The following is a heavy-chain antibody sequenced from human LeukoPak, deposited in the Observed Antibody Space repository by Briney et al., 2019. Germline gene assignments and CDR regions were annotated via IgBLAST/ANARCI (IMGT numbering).Heavy chain of an antibody. CDR1: GFTFSSYA. CDR2: ISGSGGST. Sequence: GGSLRLSCAASGFTFSSYAMSWVRQAPGKGLDWVSAISGSGGSTYYADSVKGRFTISRDNSKNTLYLQMNSLRAEDTAVYYCAKGVTVYNWFDPWGQGTLVTVSS. V-gene: IGHV3-23*01. CDR3: AKGVTVYNWFDP. J-gene: IGHJ5*02. D-gene: IGHD4-23*01.